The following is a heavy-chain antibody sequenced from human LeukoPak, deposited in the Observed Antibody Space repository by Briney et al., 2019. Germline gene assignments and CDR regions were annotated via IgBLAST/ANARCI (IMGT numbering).Heavy chain of an antibody. Sequence: ASVKVSCKASGYTFTSYDINWVRQATGQGLEWMGWMNPNSGNTGYAQKFQGRVTMTRNTSISTAYMELSSLRSEDTAVYYCARGLRDYVWGGYRDIPWGQGTLGTVSS. V-gene: IGHV1-8*01. D-gene: IGHD3-16*02. J-gene: IGHJ5*02. CDR1: GYTFTSYD. CDR3: ARGLRDYVWGGYRDIP. CDR2: MNPNSGNT.